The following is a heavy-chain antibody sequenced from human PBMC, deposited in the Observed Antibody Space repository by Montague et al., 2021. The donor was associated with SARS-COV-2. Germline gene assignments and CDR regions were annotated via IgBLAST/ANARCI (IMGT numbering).Heavy chain of an antibody. J-gene: IGHJ5*02. Sequence: SETLSLTCDVSGDSIRSATYYSAWIRQPPGRGLEWIGNIHYSGSTMYNPSLKSRVTMSVDTYKHQYSRHLNLVTAADTAVYYCARRLTSLEPPFDPWGQGTLVIVSS. CDR2: IHYSGST. CDR1: GDSIRSATYY. V-gene: IGHV4-39*01. D-gene: IGHD1-1*01. CDR3: ARRLTSLEPPFDP.